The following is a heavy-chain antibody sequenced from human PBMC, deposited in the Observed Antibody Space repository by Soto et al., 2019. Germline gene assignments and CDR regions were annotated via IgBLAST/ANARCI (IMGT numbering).Heavy chain of an antibody. CDR3: ARQPDYGSGSLHDAFDI. CDR1: GFTFSSYA. J-gene: IGHJ3*02. CDR2: ISSNGGST. V-gene: IGHV3-64*01. D-gene: IGHD3-10*01. Sequence: GGSLRLSCAASGFTFSSYAMHWVRQAPGKGLEYVSAISSNGGSTYYANSVKGRFTISRDNSKNTLYLQMGSLRAEDMAVYYCARQPDYGSGSLHDAFDIWGQGTMVTVSS.